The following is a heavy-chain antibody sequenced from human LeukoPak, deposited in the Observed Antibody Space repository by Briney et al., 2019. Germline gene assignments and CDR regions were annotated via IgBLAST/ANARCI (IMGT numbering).Heavy chain of an antibody. CDR2: INPNSGET. Sequence: ASVKVSCKTSGSTFTGAYMHWVRQAPGQGLEWMGWINPNSGETKFARRFQGRVTLIRDTAISTVYMDLGGLRSDDTAVYYCARVLFNSGYDYWGQGSLVTVSS. CDR3: ARVLFNSGYDY. D-gene: IGHD3-9*01. J-gene: IGHJ4*02. V-gene: IGHV1-2*02. CDR1: GSTFTGAY.